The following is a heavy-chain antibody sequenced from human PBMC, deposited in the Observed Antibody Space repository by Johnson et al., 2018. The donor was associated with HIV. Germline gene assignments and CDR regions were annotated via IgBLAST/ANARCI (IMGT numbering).Heavy chain of an antibody. D-gene: IGHD6-19*01. V-gene: IGHV3-66*01. Sequence: QLVESGGGLVQPGGSLRLSCAASGLTVTDNYISWVRLAPGKGLEWVSLLYSDGRTFYADSVKGRFTISRDNSKNTLYLQMNSLRAEDTAVYYCAKGLIPVAATTAFDIWGQGTMVTVSS. J-gene: IGHJ3*02. CDR3: AKGLIPVAATTAFDI. CDR2: LYSDGRT. CDR1: GLTVTDNY.